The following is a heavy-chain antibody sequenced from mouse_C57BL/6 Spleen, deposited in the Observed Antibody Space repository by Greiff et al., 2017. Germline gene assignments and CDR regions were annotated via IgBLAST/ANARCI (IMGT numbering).Heavy chain of an antibody. J-gene: IGHJ3*01. V-gene: IGHV5-17*01. D-gene: IGHD1-1*01. CDR1: GFTFSDYG. CDR2: ISSGSSTI. Sequence: EVQRVESGGGLVKPGGSLKLSCAASGFTFSDYGMHWVRQAPEKGLEWVAYISSGSSTIYYADTVKGRFTISRDNAKNTLFLQMTSLRSEDTAMYYCARPHYYGSSGFAYWGQGTLVTVSA. CDR3: ARPHYYGSSGFAY.